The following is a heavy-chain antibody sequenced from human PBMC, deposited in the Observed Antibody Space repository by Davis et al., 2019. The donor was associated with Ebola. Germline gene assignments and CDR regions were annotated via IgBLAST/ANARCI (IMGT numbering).Heavy chain of an antibody. CDR3: ARDRRLGTYYYDSSGQGGWFDP. J-gene: IGHJ5*02. D-gene: IGHD3-22*01. Sequence: GESLKISCAASGFTFSSYAMHWVRQAPGKGLEWVAVISYDGSNKYYADSVKGRFTISRDNSKNTLYLQMNSLRAEDTAVYYCARDRRLGTYYYDSSGQGGWFDPWGQGTLVTVSS. V-gene: IGHV3-30-3*01. CDR1: GFTFSSYA. CDR2: ISYDGSNK.